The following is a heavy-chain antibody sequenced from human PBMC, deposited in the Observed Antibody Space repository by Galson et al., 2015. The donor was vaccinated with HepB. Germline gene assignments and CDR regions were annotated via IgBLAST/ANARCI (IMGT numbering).Heavy chain of an antibody. CDR1: GGSISSSNW. CDR3: ARGYYYGSGSQFDY. V-gene: IGHV4-4*02. D-gene: IGHD3-10*01. Sequence: SETLSLTCAVSGGSISSSNWWSWVRQPPGKGLEWIGEIYHSGSTNYNPSLKSRVTISVDKSKNQFSLKLSSVTAADTAVYYCARGYYYGSGSQFDYWGQGTLVTVSS. J-gene: IGHJ4*02. CDR2: IYHSGST.